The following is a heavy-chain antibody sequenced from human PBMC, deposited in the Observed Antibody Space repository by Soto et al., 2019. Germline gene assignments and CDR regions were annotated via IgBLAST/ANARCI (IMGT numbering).Heavy chain of an antibody. CDR3: ARASSTSSPYYYYYYMDV. D-gene: IGHD2-2*01. V-gene: IGHV4-34*01. Sequence: SETLSLTCAVYGGSFSGYYWSWIRQPPGKGLEWIGEINHSGSTNYNPSLKSRVTISVDTSKNQFSLKLSSVTAADTAVYYCARASSTSSPYYYYYYMDVWGKGTTVTVSS. CDR1: GGSFSGYY. J-gene: IGHJ6*03. CDR2: INHSGST.